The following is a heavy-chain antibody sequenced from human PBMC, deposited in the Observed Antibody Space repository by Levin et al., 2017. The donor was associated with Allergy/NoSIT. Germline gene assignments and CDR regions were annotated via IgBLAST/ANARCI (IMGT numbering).Heavy chain of an antibody. V-gene: IGHV1-46*01. CDR3: ARGYYDSSGYYLLGDAFDI. Sequence: ASVKVSCKASGYTFTSYYMHWVRQAPGQGLEWMGIINPSGGSTSYAQKFQGRVTMTRDTSTSTVYMELSSLRSEDTAVYYCARGYYDSSGYYLLGDAFDIWGQGTMVTVSS. D-gene: IGHD3-22*01. J-gene: IGHJ3*02. CDR1: GYTFTSYY. CDR2: INPSGGST.